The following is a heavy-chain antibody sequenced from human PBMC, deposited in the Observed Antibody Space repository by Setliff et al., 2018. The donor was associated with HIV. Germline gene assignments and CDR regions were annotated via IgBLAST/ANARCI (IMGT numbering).Heavy chain of an antibody. CDR3: ARFPNPSQIVVVMPPDY. J-gene: IGHJ4*02. Sequence: ASVKVSCKTSGGTFSNYGTNWVRQAPGQGLEWMGIINPSDGSTSYAQKIQDRLTMTTDTSTSTAYMELRSLRSDDTAVYYCARFPNPSQIVVVMPPDYWGQGTLVTVSS. D-gene: IGHD3-22*01. CDR1: GGTFSNYG. V-gene: IGHV1-46*01. CDR2: INPSDGST.